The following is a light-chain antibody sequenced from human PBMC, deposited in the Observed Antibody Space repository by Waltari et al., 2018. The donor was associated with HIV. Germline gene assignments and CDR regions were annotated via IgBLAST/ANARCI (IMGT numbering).Light chain of an antibody. Sequence: EIVLTQSPGTLSLSPGERATLSCRASQSVTSGYLAWYQQKRGQASRHVIYAASSRATGIPGRFSGSGSGTDFTLTISRLEPEDFAVYYCQQYSSSPITFGQGTRLEMK. V-gene: IGKV3-20*01. CDR2: AAS. J-gene: IGKJ5*01. CDR1: QSVTSGY. CDR3: QQYSSSPIT.